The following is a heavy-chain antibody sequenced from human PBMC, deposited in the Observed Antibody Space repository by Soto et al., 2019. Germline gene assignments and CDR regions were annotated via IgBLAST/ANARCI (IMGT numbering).Heavy chain of an antibody. J-gene: IGHJ3*02. Sequence: QVQLVESGGGLVKPGGSLRLSCAASGFTFTDYYMTRIRQAPGKGLEWVSYISNSGSTIYYAASVKGRFTISRDNAKNSLYLQMNSLRAAGTAVYYCARDGYFDAFDIWGQGTMVTVSS. CDR2: ISNSGSTI. CDR3: ARDGYFDAFDI. V-gene: IGHV3-11*01. D-gene: IGHD5-12*01. CDR1: GFTFTDYY.